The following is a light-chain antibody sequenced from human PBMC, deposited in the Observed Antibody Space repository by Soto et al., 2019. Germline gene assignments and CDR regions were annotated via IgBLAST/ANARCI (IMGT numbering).Light chain of an antibody. CDR2: AAS. V-gene: IGKV1-39*01. CDR3: QRTYNAPFT. CDR1: DSIDRY. J-gene: IGKJ3*01. Sequence: DIQMTQSPSSLSAFVGDTVTINCRATDSIDRYLNWYQQKPGQAPRVLITAASTLESGVPSRLSGSGSGTDFTLTINNLQPEDFATYYCQRTYNAPFTFGPGTKVSIK.